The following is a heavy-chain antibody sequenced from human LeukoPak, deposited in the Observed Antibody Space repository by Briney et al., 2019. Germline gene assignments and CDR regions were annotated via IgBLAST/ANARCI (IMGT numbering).Heavy chain of an antibody. CDR1: GFIFDTHT. V-gene: IGHV3-23*01. Sequence: GGSLRLSCTASGFIFDTHTLTWVRQAPGKGPEWVASISGSGDSTNYGDSVKGRFTISRDNFKRTVHLEMSNLRADDTAMYYCVRRAAVRGMDFWGLGTTVIVSS. CDR3: VRRAAVRGMDF. J-gene: IGHJ6*02. CDR2: ISGSGDST. D-gene: IGHD1-14*01.